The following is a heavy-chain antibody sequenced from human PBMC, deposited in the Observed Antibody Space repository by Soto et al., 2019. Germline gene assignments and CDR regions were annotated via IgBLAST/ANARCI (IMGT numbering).Heavy chain of an antibody. CDR3: ARDLAARPYYYYGMDV. D-gene: IGHD6-6*01. V-gene: IGHV1-69*06. CDR1: GGTFSSYA. J-gene: IGHJ6*02. CDR2: IIPIFGTA. Sequence: ASVKVSCKASGGTFSSYAISWVRQAPGQGLEWMGGIIPIFGTANYAQKFQGRVTITADKSTSTAYMELSSLRSEDTAVYYCARDLAARPYYYYGMDVWGQGTTVTVSS.